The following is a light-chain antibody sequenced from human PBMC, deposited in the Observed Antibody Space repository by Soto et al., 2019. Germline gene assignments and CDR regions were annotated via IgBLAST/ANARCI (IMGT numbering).Light chain of an antibody. Sequence: QSALAQPASESRSPGQSITISCTGTSSDIGSYNYISWYQQHPDKGPKIIIYGVTNRPSGVSNRFSGSKSGHTASLTISGLQAEDEADYYCCSYTTTPAYVFGTGTKLTLL. CDR1: SSDIGSYNY. CDR2: GVT. V-gene: IGLV2-14*03. J-gene: IGLJ1*01. CDR3: CSYTTTPAYV.